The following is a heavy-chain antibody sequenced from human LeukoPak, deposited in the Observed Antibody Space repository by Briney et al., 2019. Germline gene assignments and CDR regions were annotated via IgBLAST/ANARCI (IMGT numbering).Heavy chain of an antibody. CDR2: ISPKSGAS. CDR1: GYTFTDFY. CDR3: ARVRYRLAETYIDY. Sequence: ASVKVSCKASGYTFTDFYIHWVRQAPGQGLEWMGWISPKSGASNSAQKFQGRVTLTRDTSISTAYMELSRLRSDDTAVYYCARVRYRLAETYIDYWGQGTLVTVSS. J-gene: IGHJ4*02. D-gene: IGHD3-16*01. V-gene: IGHV1-2*02.